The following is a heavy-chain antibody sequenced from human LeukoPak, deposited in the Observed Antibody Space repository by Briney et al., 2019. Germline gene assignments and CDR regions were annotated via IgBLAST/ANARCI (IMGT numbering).Heavy chain of an antibody. CDR1: GFTFSSYS. CDR3: LSQTTPYDSSGYPGGY. V-gene: IGHV3-48*04. Sequence: GGSLRLSCAASGFTFSSYSMNWVRQAPGKGLEWVSYISSSSSTIYYADSVKGRFTISRDNAKNSLYLQMHSLRAKDTAVYYCLSQTTPYDSSGYPGGYWGQGTLVTVSS. D-gene: IGHD3-22*01. CDR2: ISSSSSTI. J-gene: IGHJ4*02.